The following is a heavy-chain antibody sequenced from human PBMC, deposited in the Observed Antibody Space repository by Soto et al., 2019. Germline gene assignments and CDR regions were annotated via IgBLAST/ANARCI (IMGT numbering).Heavy chain of an antibody. CDR2: MNPNSGHT. Sequence: QVQLVQSGAEVKKPGASVKVSCKASGYTFTSHDINWMRQATGQGLEWMGWMNPNSGHTNYAQKFQGRVTMTRDTSISKAYMELTNLRSEDTAIYYCASDMSTTWGQGTLFTVSS. D-gene: IGHD2-2*01. CDR3: ASDMSTT. J-gene: IGHJ5*02. CDR1: GYTFTSHD. V-gene: IGHV1-8*01.